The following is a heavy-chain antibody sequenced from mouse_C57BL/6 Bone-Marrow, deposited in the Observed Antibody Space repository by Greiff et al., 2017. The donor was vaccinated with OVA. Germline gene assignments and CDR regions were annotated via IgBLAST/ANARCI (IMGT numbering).Heavy chain of an antibody. CDR3: ARGATKSYAMDY. CDR2: IYPGGGYT. J-gene: IGHJ4*01. V-gene: IGHV1-63*01. CDR1: GYTFTNYW. Sequence: QVQLQQSGAELVRPGTSVKMSCKASGYTFTNYWIGWAKQRPGHGLEWIGDIYPGGGYTNYNEKFKGKATLTADKSSSTAYMQFSSLTSEDSAIYYCARGATKSYAMDYWGQAPSVTVSS.